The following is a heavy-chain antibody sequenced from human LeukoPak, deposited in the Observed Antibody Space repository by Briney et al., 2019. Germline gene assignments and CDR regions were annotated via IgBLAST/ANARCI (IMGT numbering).Heavy chain of an antibody. CDR1: GYTFTGYY. J-gene: IGHJ3*02. CDR2: INPNSGGT. Sequence: ASVKVSCKASGYTFTGYYMHWVRQAPGQGLEWMGRINPNSGGTNYAQKFQGRVTMTRDTSISTAYMELGRLRSDDTAVYYCARDPTLGLMLFDIWGQGTMVTVSS. CDR3: ARDPTLGLMLFDI. D-gene: IGHD7-27*01. V-gene: IGHV1-2*06.